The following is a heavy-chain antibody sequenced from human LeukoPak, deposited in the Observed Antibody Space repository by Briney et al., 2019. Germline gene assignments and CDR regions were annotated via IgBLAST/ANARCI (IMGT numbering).Heavy chain of an antibody. J-gene: IGHJ6*02. CDR2: IYYTGST. CDR3: ARSGTSRYYFYGMDV. V-gene: IGHV4-59*08. CDR1: XGSIXXXY. D-gene: IGHD1/OR15-1a*01. Sequence: PXXTLSLTXTXXXGSIXXXYWNWIRQPPGKGLEWIGYIYYTGSTNYNPSLKSRVTISVETSKNQFSLKLNSVTATDTAVYYCARSGTSRYYFYGMDVWGQGTTVTVSS.